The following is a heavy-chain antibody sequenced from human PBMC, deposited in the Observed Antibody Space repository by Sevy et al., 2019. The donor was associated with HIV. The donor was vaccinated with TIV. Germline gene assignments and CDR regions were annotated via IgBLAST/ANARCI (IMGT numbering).Heavy chain of an antibody. CDR3: ARGRRIRFLEWYPKFDP. CDR2: IYYSGST. CDR1: GGSVSSGSYY. Sequence: SETLSLTCTVSGGSVSSGSYYWSWIRQPPGKGLEWIGYIYYSGSTNYNPSLKSRVTISVDTSKNQFSLKLSSVTAADTAVYYCARGRRIRFLEWYPKFDPWGQGTLVTVSS. V-gene: IGHV4-61*01. D-gene: IGHD3-3*01. J-gene: IGHJ5*02.